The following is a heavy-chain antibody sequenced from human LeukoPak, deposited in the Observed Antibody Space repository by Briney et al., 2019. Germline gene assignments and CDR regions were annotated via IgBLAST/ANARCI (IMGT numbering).Heavy chain of an antibody. CDR3: AREISYGDYPSGDAFDN. CDR1: GFTFSSYS. J-gene: IGHJ3*02. V-gene: IGHV3-21*01. Sequence: PGGSLRLSCAASGFTFSSYSMNWVRQAPRKGLEWVSSISSSSYIYYADSVKGRFTISRDNAKNSLYLQMISLRAEDTAVYFCAREISYGDYPSGDAFDNWGQGTMVTVSS. D-gene: IGHD4-17*01. CDR2: ISSSSYI.